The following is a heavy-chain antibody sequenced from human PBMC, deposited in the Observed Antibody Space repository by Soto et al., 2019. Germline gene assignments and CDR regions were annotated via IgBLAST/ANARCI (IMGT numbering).Heavy chain of an antibody. CDR3: ARLTSSDSSGYYCY. Sequence: PGGSLRLSCAASGFTFSSYSMNWVRQAPGKGLEWVSSISSSSSYIYYADSVKGRFTISRDNAKNSLYLQMNSLRAEDTAVYYCARLTSSDSSGYYCYWGQGTLVTVSS. J-gene: IGHJ4*02. CDR2: ISSSSSYI. CDR1: GFTFSSYS. V-gene: IGHV3-21*01. D-gene: IGHD3-22*01.